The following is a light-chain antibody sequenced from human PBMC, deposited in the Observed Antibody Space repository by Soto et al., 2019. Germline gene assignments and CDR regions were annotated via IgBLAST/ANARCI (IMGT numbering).Light chain of an antibody. CDR2: EVS. V-gene: IGLV2-8*01. CDR3: SSYAGRNDVI. J-gene: IGLJ2*01. Sequence: QSALTQPPSASGSPGQSVTISCTGTSSDVGGYNYVSWYQQHPGKAPKLMIYEVSKRPSGVPDRFSGSKSGNTASLIVSGLQAEDEADYYCSSYAGRNDVIFGGGTKLTVL. CDR1: SSDVGGYNY.